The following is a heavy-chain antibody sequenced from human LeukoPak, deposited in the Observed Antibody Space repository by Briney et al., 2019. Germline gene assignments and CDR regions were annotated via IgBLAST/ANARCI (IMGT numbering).Heavy chain of an antibody. CDR2: IYYSGST. CDR1: GGSISSYY. V-gene: IGHV4-59*12. J-gene: IGHJ5*02. Sequence: SETLSLTCTVSGGSISSYYWSWIRQPPGKGLEWIGYIYYSGSTNYNPSLKSRVTISVDTSKNQFSLKLSSVTAADTAVYYCARDMTDWWFDPWGQGTLVTVSS. D-gene: IGHD3-9*01. CDR3: ARDMTDWWFDP.